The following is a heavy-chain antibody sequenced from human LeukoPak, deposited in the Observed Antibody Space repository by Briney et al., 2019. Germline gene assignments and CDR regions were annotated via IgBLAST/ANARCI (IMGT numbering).Heavy chain of an antibody. D-gene: IGHD2-21*02. CDR2: IDYNGNT. CDR3: ARLAKCDGNCYSFDL. Sequence: PSETLSLTCDVSGDSISSHTWSWIRQPPGKGLDYIGFIDYNGNTNYNPSLKSRVTISLDIFKNQFSLNLNSVSAADTAVYYCARLAKCDGNCYSFDLWGQGMLVTVSS. J-gene: IGHJ4*02. V-gene: IGHV4-59*11. CDR1: GDSISSHT.